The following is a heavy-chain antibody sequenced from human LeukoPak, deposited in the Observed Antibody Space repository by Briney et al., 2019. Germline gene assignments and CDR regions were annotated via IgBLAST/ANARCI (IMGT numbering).Heavy chain of an antibody. CDR3: ARYQGCLDE. D-gene: IGHD4/OR15-4a*01. CDR2: IYYSGST. J-gene: IGHJ4*02. V-gene: IGHV4-31*03. Sequence: SDTLSLTCTLSVGSISSGGYYWRWIRQQPGKGVGLIGYIYYSGSTYYNPSLKSRVTISVDTSKNQVSLKLSSVTAADTAVYFCARYQGCLDEGGQGSLV. CDR1: VGSISSGGYY.